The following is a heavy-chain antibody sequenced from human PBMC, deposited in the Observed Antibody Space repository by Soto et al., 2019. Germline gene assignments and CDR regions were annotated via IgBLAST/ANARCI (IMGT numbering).Heavy chain of an antibody. Sequence: PSETLSLTCTVSGGSISSYYWSWIRQPPGKGLEWIGYIYYSGSTNYNPSLKSRVTISVDTSKNQFSLKLSSVTAADTAVYYCARVAEQLALSYYYYMDVWGKGTTVTVSS. CDR3: ARVAEQLALSYYYYMDV. D-gene: IGHD6-6*01. V-gene: IGHV4-59*01. CDR1: GGSISSYY. J-gene: IGHJ6*03. CDR2: IYYSGST.